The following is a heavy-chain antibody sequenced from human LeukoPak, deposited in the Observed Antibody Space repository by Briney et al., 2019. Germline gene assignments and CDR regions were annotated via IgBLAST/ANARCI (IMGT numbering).Heavy chain of an antibody. D-gene: IGHD3-10*01. Sequence: NPSETLSLTCTVSGGSISSSSYYWGWIRQPPGKGLEWIGSIYYSGSTYYNPSLKSRVTISADTSKNQFSLKVRSVTAADTALYYCARDVGYRSGQYDLWGQGTLVTVSS. V-gene: IGHV4-39*07. CDR1: GGSISSSSYY. CDR3: ARDVGYRSGQYDL. CDR2: IYYSGST. J-gene: IGHJ4*02.